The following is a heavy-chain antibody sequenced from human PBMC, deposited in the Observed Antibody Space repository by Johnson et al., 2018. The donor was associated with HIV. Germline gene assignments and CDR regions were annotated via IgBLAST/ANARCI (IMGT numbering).Heavy chain of an antibody. D-gene: IGHD3-3*01. Sequence: QVRLVESGGGVVQPGRSLRLSCAASGFTFSNYAIHWVRQAPGKGLEWVAVISYDESNKYYVDSVKGRFTVSRDNSKNTLYLQMNSLRGEDTAVDYCAGGPPPFAGFGVAAKPNDAFDIWGNGTMVTVSS. V-gene: IGHV3-30*04. CDR2: ISYDESNK. CDR3: AGGPPPFAGFGVAAKPNDAFDI. J-gene: IGHJ3*02. CDR1: GFTFSNYA.